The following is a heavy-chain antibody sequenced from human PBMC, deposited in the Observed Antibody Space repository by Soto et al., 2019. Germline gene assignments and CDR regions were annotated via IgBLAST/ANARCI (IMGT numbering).Heavy chain of an antibody. Sequence: HPGGSLRLSCAASGFTFSSYDMHWVRQATGKGLEWVSAIGTAGDTYYPGSVKGRFTISRENAKNSLYLQMNSLRAEDTAVYYCARADRNYYDSSGAQSDAFDIWGQGTMVTVSS. CDR2: IGTAGDT. D-gene: IGHD3-22*01. CDR3: ARADRNYYDSSGAQSDAFDI. V-gene: IGHV3-13*01. J-gene: IGHJ3*02. CDR1: GFTFSSYD.